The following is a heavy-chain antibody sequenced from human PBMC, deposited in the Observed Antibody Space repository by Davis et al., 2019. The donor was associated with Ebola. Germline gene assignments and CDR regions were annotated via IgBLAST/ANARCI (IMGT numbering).Heavy chain of an antibody. CDR2: IIPMFRSP. Sequence: SVKVSCKASGDTFSSFAVSWVRQAPGQGLEWMGGIIPMFRSPNYAQKFQDRVTITADDSPKTVYMELSSLRSEDTAVYYCARGAVVVVAATQDYYYYYMDVWGKGTTVTVSS. CDR1: GDTFSSFA. D-gene: IGHD2-15*01. V-gene: IGHV1-69*13. CDR3: ARGAVVVVAATQDYYYYYMDV. J-gene: IGHJ6*03.